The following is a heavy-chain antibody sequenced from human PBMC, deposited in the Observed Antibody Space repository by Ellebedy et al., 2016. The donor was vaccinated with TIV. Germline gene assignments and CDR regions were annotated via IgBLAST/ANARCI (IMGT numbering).Heavy chain of an antibody. CDR2: ISFDGSNK. D-gene: IGHD3-10*01. CDR1: GFTFRTFG. J-gene: IGHJ3*02. V-gene: IGHV3-30*18. CDR3: AKDRLTGSGNSDALDI. Sequence: GGSLRLXXAASGFTFRTFGIHWVRQAPGKGLEWVSLISFDGSNKYYADSVKGRFTISRDNAKNTLYLQKQSLRAEDTAMYFCAKDRLTGSGNSDALDIWGQGTLVTVSS.